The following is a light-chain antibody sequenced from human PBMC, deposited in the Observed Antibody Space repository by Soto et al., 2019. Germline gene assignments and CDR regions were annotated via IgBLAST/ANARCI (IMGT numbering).Light chain of an antibody. Sequence: QSALTQPASVSGSPGQSITISCTGTSGDIGSYNRVSWYQQHPGKAPKLIIYEVTDRPSGVSNRFSGSKSGNTASLTISGLQAEDEAEYYCSSYTNINTRAGVFGTGTKVTVL. CDR1: SGDIGSYNR. V-gene: IGLV2-14*01. CDR2: EVT. J-gene: IGLJ1*01. CDR3: SSYTNINTRAGV.